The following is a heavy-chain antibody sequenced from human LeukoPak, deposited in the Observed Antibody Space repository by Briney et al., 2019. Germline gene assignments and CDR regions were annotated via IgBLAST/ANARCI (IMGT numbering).Heavy chain of an antibody. Sequence: GGSLRLSCAVSGFTVSNNFMSWVRQAPGRGLEYVSIIYSGGSTYYADSVKGRFTISRDTSKNTVYLQMNSLRAEDTAVYYCASYPASSNFGGQGTLVTVSS. V-gene: IGHV3-53*01. CDR3: ASYPASSNF. J-gene: IGHJ4*02. CDR1: GFTVSNNF. CDR2: IYSGGST. D-gene: IGHD1-1*01.